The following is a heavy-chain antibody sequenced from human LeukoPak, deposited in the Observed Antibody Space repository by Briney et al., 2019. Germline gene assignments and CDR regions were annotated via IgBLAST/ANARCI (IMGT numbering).Heavy chain of an antibody. Sequence: SVKVSCKASGGTFSSYAISRVRQAPGQGLEWMGGIIPIFGTANYAQKFQGRVTITADESTSTAYMELSSLRSEDTAVYYCARDGHSGSHSFDYWGQGTLVTVSS. CDR1: GGTFSSYA. CDR3: ARDGHSGSHSFDY. V-gene: IGHV1-69*01. D-gene: IGHD1-26*01. J-gene: IGHJ4*02. CDR2: IIPIFGTA.